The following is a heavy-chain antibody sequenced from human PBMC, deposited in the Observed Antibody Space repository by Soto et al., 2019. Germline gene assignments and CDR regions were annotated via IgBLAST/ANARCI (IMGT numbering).Heavy chain of an antibody. V-gene: IGHV1-8*01. CDR1: GYTFTSYD. Sequence: ASVKVSCKASGYTFTSYDINWVRQATGQGLEWMGWMNPNSGNTGYAQKFQGRVTMTRNTSISTAYMELSSLRSEDTAVYYCARAHSSSYIWGSYRYTRWFDPWGQGTLVTVSS. D-gene: IGHD3-16*02. CDR3: ARAHSSSYIWGSYRYTRWFDP. CDR2: MNPNSGNT. J-gene: IGHJ5*02.